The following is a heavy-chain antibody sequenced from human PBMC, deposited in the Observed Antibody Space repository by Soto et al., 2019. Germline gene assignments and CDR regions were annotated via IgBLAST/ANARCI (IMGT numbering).Heavy chain of an antibody. CDR3: AKGQYYDFWSGYAFDI. CDR2: ISGSGGST. CDR1: GFTFSSYA. Sequence: PGGSLRLSCAASGFTFSSYAMSWVRQAPGKGLEWVSAISGSGGSTYYADSVKGRFTISRDNSKNMLYLQMNSLRAEDTAVYYCAKGQYYDFWSGYAFDIWGQGTMVTVSS. V-gene: IGHV3-23*01. J-gene: IGHJ3*02. D-gene: IGHD3-3*01.